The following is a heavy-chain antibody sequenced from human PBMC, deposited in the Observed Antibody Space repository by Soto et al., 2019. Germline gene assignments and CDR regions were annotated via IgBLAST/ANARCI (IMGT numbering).Heavy chain of an antibody. Sequence: GGSLGLSCAASGFTVSNYVMSWVRQAPGKGLEWISAISGSSKYTYDADSVKGRFTVSRDHSKNTLFLQMSNLRAEDTALYFCAKGSASSRPYYFDSWGHGTLVTVSS. V-gene: IGHV3-23*01. CDR2: ISGSSKYT. J-gene: IGHJ4*01. CDR3: AKGSASSRPYYFDS. CDR1: GFTVSNYV. D-gene: IGHD2-21*01.